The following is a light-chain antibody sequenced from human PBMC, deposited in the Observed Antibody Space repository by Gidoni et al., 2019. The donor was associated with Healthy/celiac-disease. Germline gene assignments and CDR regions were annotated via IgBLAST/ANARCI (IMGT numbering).Light chain of an antibody. CDR2: DAS. V-gene: IGKV1-33*01. Sequence: DIQMTQSPSSLSASVGDRVTIACQASQDISNYLNWYQQKPGKAPKLLIYDASNLETGVPSRFSGSGSGTDFNFTISSMQAEDIATYYCQQYDNLPPEGFTFGHGTKVDIK. J-gene: IGKJ3*01. CDR3: QQYDNLPPEGFT. CDR1: QDISNY.